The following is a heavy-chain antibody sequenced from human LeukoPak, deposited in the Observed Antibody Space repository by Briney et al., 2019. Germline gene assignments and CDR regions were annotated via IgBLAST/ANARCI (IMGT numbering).Heavy chain of an antibody. J-gene: IGHJ4*02. Sequence: SETLSLTCTVSGYSISSGYYWGWIRQPPGKGLEWIGSIYHSGSTYYNPSLKSRVTISVDTSKNQFSLKLSSVTAADTAVYYCARRGGKQWLVRSHFDYWGQGTLVTVSS. CDR2: IYHSGST. V-gene: IGHV4-38-2*02. D-gene: IGHD6-19*01. CDR1: GYSISSGYY. CDR3: ARRGGKQWLVRSHFDY.